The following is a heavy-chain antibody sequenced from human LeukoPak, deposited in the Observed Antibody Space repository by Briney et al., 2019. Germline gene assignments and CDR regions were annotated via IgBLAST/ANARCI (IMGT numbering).Heavy chain of an antibody. D-gene: IGHD3-22*01. V-gene: IGHV3-21*03. CDR1: GFTFSSYS. CDR2: ISSSSSYI. J-gene: IGHJ6*03. Sequence: GGSLRLSCTASGFTFSSYSMNWVRQAPGKGLEWVSSISSSSSYIYYADSVKGRFTISRDNAKNSLYLQMNSLRDGEPAVYYCARVNNDSSGYYYVSYYYYMDVWGKGTTVTVSS. CDR3: ARVNNDSSGYYYVSYYYYMDV.